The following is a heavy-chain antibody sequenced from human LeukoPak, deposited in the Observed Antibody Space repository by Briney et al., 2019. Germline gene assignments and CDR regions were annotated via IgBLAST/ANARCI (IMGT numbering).Heavy chain of an antibody. CDR3: ASRPPHGDFLVFDY. V-gene: IGHV3-48*03. Sequence: PGGSLRLSWAASGFIFSSYEMNCVRQAPGKGLEWVAYISRSSSTIYYAAFVKGRFIISSDNAKNSLYLQMNGLRADDTAVYYCASRPPHGDFLVFDYWGQGTLVTVSS. J-gene: IGHJ4*02. CDR1: GFIFSSYE. D-gene: IGHD2-21*01. CDR2: ISRSSSTI.